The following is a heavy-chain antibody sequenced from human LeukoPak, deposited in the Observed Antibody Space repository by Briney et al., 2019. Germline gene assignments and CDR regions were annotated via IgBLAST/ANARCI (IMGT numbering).Heavy chain of an antibody. V-gene: IGHV4-59*01. J-gene: IGHJ4*01. CDR1: GGSITSYY. D-gene: IGHD2-8*01. CDR2: IYYSGST. CDR3: TSGGMVSGDY. Sequence: SETLSLTCTVSGGSITSYYWSWIRQPPGKGLEWIGYIYYSGSTDYNPSLKSRVTISRDTSKNQFSLKLRSVTAADTAVYYCTSGGMVSGDYWGHGTLVTVSS.